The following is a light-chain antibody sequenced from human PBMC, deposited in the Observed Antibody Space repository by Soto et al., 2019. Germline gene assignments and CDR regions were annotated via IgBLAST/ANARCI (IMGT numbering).Light chain of an antibody. CDR1: GNDVGSFDL. J-gene: IGLJ7*01. V-gene: IGLV2-23*01. CDR3: CSYADVTTYV. CDR2: EGN. Sequence: QSALTQPASVSGSPGKSITISCTGTGNDVGSFDLVSWYQQHPGKAPKLIIFEGNKRPSWVSNRFSGSKSGNTASLTIAGLQPEDEADYYCCSYADVTTYVFGNGTQLTVL.